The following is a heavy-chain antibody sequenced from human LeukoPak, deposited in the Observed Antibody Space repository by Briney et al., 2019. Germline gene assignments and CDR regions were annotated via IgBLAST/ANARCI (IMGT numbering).Heavy chain of an antibody. CDR1: GGSFSGYY. CDR2: INHSGST. D-gene: IGHD1-20*01. Sequence: SETLSLTCAVYGGSFSGYYWSWIRQPPGKGLEWIGEINHSGSTNYNPSLKSRVTISVDTPKNQFSLKLSSVTAADTAVYYCARSVGITGTTGDWFDPWGQGTLVTVSS. V-gene: IGHV4-34*01. CDR3: ARSVGITGTTGDWFDP. J-gene: IGHJ5*02.